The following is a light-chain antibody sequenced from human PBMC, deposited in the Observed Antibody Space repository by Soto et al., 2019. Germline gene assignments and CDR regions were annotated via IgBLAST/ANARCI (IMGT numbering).Light chain of an antibody. CDR3: QQYERGFT. V-gene: IGKV3-20*01. Sequence: TVLTQSPGTLSLSPGERATLSCRASQSISSRSLAWYQQKPGQAPRVLIYDASSRATGIPDRFSGSGSGTDFSLTISRLEPEDFAVYYCQQYERGFTFGPGTKVDIK. CDR2: DAS. CDR1: QSISSRS. J-gene: IGKJ3*01.